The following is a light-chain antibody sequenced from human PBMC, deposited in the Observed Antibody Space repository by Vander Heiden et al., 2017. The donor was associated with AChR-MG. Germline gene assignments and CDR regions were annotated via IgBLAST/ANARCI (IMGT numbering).Light chain of an antibody. CDR2: DVN. CDR1: SSDVGSYNY. CDR3: SSYTSSTTFV. Sequence: SALTQPASVSGSPGQTITILCTGTSSDVGSYNYVSWYQQHPGKAAKLMIYDVNVRPSGVSSRFSGSKCGNTASLIISELQAEDEADYYCSSYTSSTTFVLGTGTKVTVL. J-gene: IGLJ1*01. V-gene: IGLV2-14*01.